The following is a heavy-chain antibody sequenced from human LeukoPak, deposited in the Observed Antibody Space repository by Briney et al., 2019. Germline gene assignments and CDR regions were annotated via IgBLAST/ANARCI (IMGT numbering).Heavy chain of an antibody. J-gene: IGHJ6*02. CDR2: IYSGGST. D-gene: IGHD6-6*01. CDR3: ARDRSIAARPEYYYYGMDV. CDR1: GFTVSSNY. V-gene: IGHV3-53*01. Sequence: GGSLRLTCAASGFTVSSNYMSWVRQAPGKGLEWVSVIYSGGSTYYADSVKGRFTISRDNSKNTLYLQMNSLRAEDTAVYYCARDRSIAARPEYYYYGMDVWAQGTTVTVSS.